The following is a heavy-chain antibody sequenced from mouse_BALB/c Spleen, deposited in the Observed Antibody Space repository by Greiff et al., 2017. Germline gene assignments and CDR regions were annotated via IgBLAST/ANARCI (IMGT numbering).Heavy chain of an antibody. CDR3: ARGATVVATDY. D-gene: IGHD1-1*01. J-gene: IGHJ2*01. Sequence: VKLQESGAELVRPGTSVKVSCKASGYAFTNYLIEWVKQRPGQGLEWIGVINPGSGGTNYNEKFKGKATLTADKSSSTAYMQLSSLTSDDSAVYFCARGATVVATDYWGQGTTLTVSS. CDR1: GYAFTNYL. V-gene: IGHV1-54*01. CDR2: INPGSGGT.